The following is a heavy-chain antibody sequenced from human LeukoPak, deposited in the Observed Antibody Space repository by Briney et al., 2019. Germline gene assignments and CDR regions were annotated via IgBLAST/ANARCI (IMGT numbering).Heavy chain of an antibody. CDR2: ISPYNGNR. V-gene: IGHV1-18*01. Sequence: ASVKVSCKASGYGFTSVGITWVRRAPGQGLEWMGWISPYNGNRRYAQKFQGRVAMTTDTSTTTAYMELRGLRFNDTAVYYCARAGSGSGWYFDYWGQGTLVTVSS. CDR3: ARAGSGSGWYFDY. J-gene: IGHJ4*02. D-gene: IGHD6-19*01. CDR1: GYGFTSVG.